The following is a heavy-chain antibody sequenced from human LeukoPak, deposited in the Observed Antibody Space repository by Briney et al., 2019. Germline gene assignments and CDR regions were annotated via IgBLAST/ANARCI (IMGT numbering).Heavy chain of an antibody. CDR1: GFMFNTYW. CDR2: INSDGSST. Sequence: GGSLRLSCAASGFMFNTYWMHWVRQAPGKGLVWVSCINSDGSSTSYADSVKGRFTISRDNAKNTLYLQMNSLRAEDTAVYYCVKSGYSSGWAYYFDYWGQGTLVTVSS. D-gene: IGHD6-19*01. CDR3: VKSGYSSGWAYYFDY. J-gene: IGHJ4*02. V-gene: IGHV3-74*01.